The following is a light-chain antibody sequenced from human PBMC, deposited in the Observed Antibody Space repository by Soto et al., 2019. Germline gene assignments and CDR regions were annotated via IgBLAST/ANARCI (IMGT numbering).Light chain of an antibody. V-gene: IGKV3-20*01. Sequence: EIVLTQSPGTLSLSPGERGTLSCRASQSVSSSYLAWFQQRPGQAPRLLIYSASSRATGIPDRFSGSGSGRDCTLTISRLEPEDSAVYYCQQFGDSQFTFGPGTKVDIK. J-gene: IGKJ3*01. CDR1: QSVSSSY. CDR3: QQFGDSQFT. CDR2: SAS.